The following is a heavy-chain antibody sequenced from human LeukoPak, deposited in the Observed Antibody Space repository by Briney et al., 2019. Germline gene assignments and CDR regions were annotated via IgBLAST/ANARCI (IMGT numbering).Heavy chain of an antibody. Sequence: PSETLSLTCTVSGGSITSTSYFWGWIRQPPGKGLEWIASIYYSGSTYYNPSLKSRVTISVDTSKNQFSLKLSSVTAADTAVYYCARGRLTYYYGSGFMDVWGKGTTVTISS. CDR1: GGSITSTSYF. J-gene: IGHJ6*03. V-gene: IGHV4-39*07. CDR3: ARGRLTYYYGSGFMDV. CDR2: IYYSGST. D-gene: IGHD3-10*01.